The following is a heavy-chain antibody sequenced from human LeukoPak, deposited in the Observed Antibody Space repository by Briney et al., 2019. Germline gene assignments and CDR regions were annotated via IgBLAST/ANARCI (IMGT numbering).Heavy chain of an antibody. CDR3: PRRDLRSYAFDI. J-gene: IGHJ3*02. Sequence: SGGSLRLSCVASGFTFSNYWMHWVRQAPGKGLVWVSRTNNDGSSITYADSVKGRFTISRDNAKNTLYLDMNSLRAEDTAVYYCPRRDLRSYAFDIWGQGTLVTVSS. CDR1: GFTFSNYW. V-gene: IGHV3-74*01. CDR2: TNNDGSSI.